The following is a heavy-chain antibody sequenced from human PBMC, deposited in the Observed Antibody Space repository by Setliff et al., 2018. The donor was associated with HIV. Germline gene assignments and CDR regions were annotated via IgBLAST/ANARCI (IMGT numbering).Heavy chain of an antibody. Sequence: GASVEGSCKASGYTFTSYDIRWVRQAPGQGLGWMGWISAYNGNTNYAQKLQGRVTMTTDTSTSTAYMELRCLRSDDTAVYYCAREIGDYYDSSGYYPPTDYYYGMDVWGQGTTVTVSS. J-gene: IGHJ6*02. D-gene: IGHD3-22*01. CDR3: AREIGDYYDSSGYYPPTDYYYGMDV. CDR1: GYTFTSYD. CDR2: ISAYNGNT. V-gene: IGHV1-18*01.